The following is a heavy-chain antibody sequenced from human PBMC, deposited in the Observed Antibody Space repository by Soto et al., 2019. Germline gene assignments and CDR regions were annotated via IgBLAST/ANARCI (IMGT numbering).Heavy chain of an antibody. CDR2: ISGSGIST. D-gene: IGHD4-4*01. V-gene: IGHV3-23*01. CDR3: VKPPVITASYYYYDMDV. J-gene: IGHJ6*02. Sequence: GGSLRLSCAASGFTFSTYPMSWVRQAPGKGLEWVSGISGSGISTYYTDSVEGRFTISRDNSKNTVFLQMNSLRDEDTAVYYCVKPPVITASYYYYDMDVWGQGTTVTVSS. CDR1: GFTFSTYP.